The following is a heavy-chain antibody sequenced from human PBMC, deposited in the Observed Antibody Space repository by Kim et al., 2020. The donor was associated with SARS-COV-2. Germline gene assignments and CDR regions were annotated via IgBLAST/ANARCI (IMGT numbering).Heavy chain of an antibody. CDR1: GFTFGSYC. CDR2: ISSSGSTI. V-gene: IGHV3-48*04. Sequence: GGSLRLSCAASGFTFGSYCLNWVRQAPGKGLEWVSYISSSGSTIHYADSVKGLFIISRDNAKNSLYLQMNSLRAEDTAVYFCARDYYGSGSLDAFDIWG. CDR3: ARDYYGSGSLDAFDI. J-gene: IGHJ3*02. D-gene: IGHD3-10*01.